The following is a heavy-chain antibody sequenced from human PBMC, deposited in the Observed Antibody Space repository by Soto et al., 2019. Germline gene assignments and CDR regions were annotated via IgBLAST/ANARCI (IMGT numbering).Heavy chain of an antibody. D-gene: IGHD3-10*01. V-gene: IGHV1-46*03. Sequence: ASVKVSCKASGYIFTCYYIHWVRQAHGQGLEWMGWINPFDGSRMFAQSFQGRVTMTRDTSTSTVYMEVSSLRSEDTSFYYCSRVDPGETSPFDHWGQGTLVTVSS. CDR3: SRVDPGETSPFDH. CDR2: INPFDGSR. J-gene: IGHJ4*02. CDR1: GYIFTCYY.